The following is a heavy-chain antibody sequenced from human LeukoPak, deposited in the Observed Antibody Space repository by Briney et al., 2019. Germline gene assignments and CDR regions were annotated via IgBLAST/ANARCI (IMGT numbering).Heavy chain of an antibody. CDR3: ARERDGRFFDY. V-gene: IGHV3-7*01. Sequence: GGSLRLSCEVSGLIFRSYWVSWVRQAPGKGLEWVANINQEGSEKYFEDSVKGRFTISRDNAKNSLHLQMNALRAEGTAVYYCARERDGRFFDYWGQGTLVTVSS. CDR2: INQEGSEK. J-gene: IGHJ4*02. D-gene: IGHD5-24*01. CDR1: GLIFRSYW.